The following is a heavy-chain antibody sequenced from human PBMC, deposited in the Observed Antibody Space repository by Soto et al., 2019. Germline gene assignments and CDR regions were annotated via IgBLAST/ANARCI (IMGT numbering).Heavy chain of an antibody. V-gene: IGHV1-18*01. Sequence: RASVKVSCKASGYTFNTYGISWVRQAPGQGLEWMGWISAYNGDTKYAQKFQGSVTMTTDASTSTAYMELRSLRSDDTGVYYCARDLIAVRPGWFDPWGQGTLVTVSS. CDR1: GYTFNTYG. D-gene: IGHD6-6*01. CDR2: ISAYNGDT. CDR3: ARDLIAVRPGWFDP. J-gene: IGHJ5*02.